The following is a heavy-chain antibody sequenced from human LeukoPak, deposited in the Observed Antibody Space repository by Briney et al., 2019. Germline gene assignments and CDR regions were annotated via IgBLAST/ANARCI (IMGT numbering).Heavy chain of an antibody. Sequence: QPGGSLRLSCAASGFTVSTNYMSWVRQAPGKGLEWVSSITTGGNTYYADSVKGRFTISSDNSKNTLYLQMNSLRAEDTAVYYCAKVANSGSPYYFDFWGQGTLVTVSS. V-gene: IGHV3-66*01. CDR3: AKVANSGSPYYFDF. CDR2: ITTGGNT. CDR1: GFTVSTNY. D-gene: IGHD1-26*01. J-gene: IGHJ4*02.